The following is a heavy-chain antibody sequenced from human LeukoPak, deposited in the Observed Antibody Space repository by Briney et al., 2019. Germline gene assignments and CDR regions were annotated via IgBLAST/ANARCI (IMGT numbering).Heavy chain of an antibody. D-gene: IGHD2-15*01. CDR2: IDYSGNT. CDR3: ARASRWYWAFDI. Sequence: SETLSLTCTVSGGSISSYYWSWIRQPPGKELEWIGYIDYSGNTDSNPSLKSRVTISVDTSKNQFSLRLHSVTAADTAVYYCARASRWYWAFDIWGQGTVVTVSS. V-gene: IGHV4-59*01. J-gene: IGHJ3*02. CDR1: GGSISSYY.